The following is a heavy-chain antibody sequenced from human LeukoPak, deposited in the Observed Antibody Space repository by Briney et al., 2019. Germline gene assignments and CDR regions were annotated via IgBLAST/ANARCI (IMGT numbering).Heavy chain of an antibody. J-gene: IGHJ2*01. V-gene: IGHV1-8*01. Sequence: GASVKVSCKASGYTFTSYDINWVRQATGQGLEWMGWMNPNSGNTGYAQKFPGRVTMTRNTSISTAYMELSSLRSEDTAVYYCARGPPRAVGGWSEVWYFDLWGRGTLVTVSS. D-gene: IGHD2-15*01. CDR1: GYTFTSYD. CDR3: ARGPPRAVGGWSEVWYFDL. CDR2: MNPNSGNT.